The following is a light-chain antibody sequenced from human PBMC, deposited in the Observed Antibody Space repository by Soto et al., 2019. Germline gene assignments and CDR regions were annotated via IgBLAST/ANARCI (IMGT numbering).Light chain of an antibody. V-gene: IGKV3-11*01. Sequence: EIVLTQSPATLPLSPGERATLSCRASQSVSSYLAWYQQKPGQAPRLLIYDASNRATGIPARFSGSGSGTDFTLTISSLEPEEFAVYYCQQRSNWPPTWTFGQGNRWIS. CDR1: QSVSSY. CDR2: DAS. CDR3: QQRSNWPPTWT. J-gene: IGKJ1*01.